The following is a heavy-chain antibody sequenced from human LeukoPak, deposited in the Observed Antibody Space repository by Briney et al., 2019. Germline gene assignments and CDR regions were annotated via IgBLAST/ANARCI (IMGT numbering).Heavy chain of an antibody. J-gene: IGHJ4*02. CDR1: GFTVSSNY. Sequence: GGSLRLSCAASGFTVSSNYMSWVRQAPGKGLEWVSVIYSGGSTYYADSVKGRFTISRDNSKNTLYLQMNSLRAEDTAVYYCARTLNWMASVYYFDYWGQGTLVTVSS. CDR2: IYSGGST. CDR3: ARTLNWMASVYYFDY. D-gene: IGHD5-24*01. V-gene: IGHV3-53*01.